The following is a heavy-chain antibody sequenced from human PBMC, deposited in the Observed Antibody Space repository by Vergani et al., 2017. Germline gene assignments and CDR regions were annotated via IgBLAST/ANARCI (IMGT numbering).Heavy chain of an antibody. J-gene: IGHJ4*02. CDR3: ASGRLRLGELTQLDY. D-gene: IGHD3-16*01. V-gene: IGHV1-18*01. CDR1: GGTFSSYA. Sequence: QVQLVQSGAEVKKPGSSVKVSCKASGGTFSSYAISWVRQAPGQGLEWMGGISAYNGNTNYAQKLQGRVTMTTDTSTSTAYMELRSLRSDDTAVYYCASGRLRLGELTQLDYWGQGTLVTVSS. CDR2: ISAYNGNT.